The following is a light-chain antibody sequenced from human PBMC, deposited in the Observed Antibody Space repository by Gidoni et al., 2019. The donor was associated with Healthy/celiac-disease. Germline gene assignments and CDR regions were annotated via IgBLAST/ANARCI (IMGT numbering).Light chain of an antibody. Sequence: DIVMTQTLLSLLVTPGEPASSSFRSSQSLLHSNGYSCLDWYLQKPGQSQQLLIYLGSKRASGVPDRNSGSGSGKDFTRKISRVEAEDVGVYYCIQDLQTPLTFGGGTKVEIK. CDR2: LGS. V-gene: IGKV2-28*01. CDR3: IQDLQTPLT. CDR1: QSLLHSNGYSC. J-gene: IGKJ4*01.